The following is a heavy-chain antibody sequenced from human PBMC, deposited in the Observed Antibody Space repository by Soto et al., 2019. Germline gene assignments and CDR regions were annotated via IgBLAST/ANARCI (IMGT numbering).Heavy chain of an antibody. D-gene: IGHD6-19*01. CDR3: AKADSSGWLLY. CDR1: TFIFSTYW. V-gene: IGHV3-7*01. CDR2: IKRDGSET. J-gene: IGHJ4*02. Sequence: PGGSLRLSCAAPTFIFSTYWMTWVRQAPGKGLEWVANIKRDGSETHYADSVKGRFTISRDNSKNSLYLQMNSLRAEDTAVYYCAKADSSGWLLYWGQGTLVTVSS.